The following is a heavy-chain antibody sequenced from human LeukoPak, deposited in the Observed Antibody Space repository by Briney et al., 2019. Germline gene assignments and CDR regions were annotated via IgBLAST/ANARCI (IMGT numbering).Heavy chain of an antibody. CDR1: GFIFSTYA. Sequence: GRSLRLSCEASGFIFSTYAMHWVRQAPGKGLEWWAVISSDGSNKYHVDSVKGRFTISRDNSKNTLYLEMDSVRLGDTAVYYCARDDIIVGATTLDYWGQGTLVTVSS. CDR2: ISSDGSNK. J-gene: IGHJ4*02. CDR3: ARDDIIVGATTLDY. D-gene: IGHD1-26*01. V-gene: IGHV3-30*04.